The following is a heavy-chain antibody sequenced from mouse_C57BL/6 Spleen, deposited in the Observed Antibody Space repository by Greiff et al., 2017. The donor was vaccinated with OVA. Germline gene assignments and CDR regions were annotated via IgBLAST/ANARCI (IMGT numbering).Heavy chain of an antibody. CDR2: IHPNSGST. CDR1: GYTFTSYW. Sequence: QVHVKQPGAELVKPGASVKLSCKASGYTFTSYWMHWVKQRPGQGLEWIGMIHPNSGSTNYNEKFKSKATLTVDKSSSTAYMQLSSLTSEDSAVYYCANYYGSSTWFAYWGQGTLVTVSA. CDR3: ANYYGSSTWFAY. D-gene: IGHD1-1*01. V-gene: IGHV1-64*01. J-gene: IGHJ3*01.